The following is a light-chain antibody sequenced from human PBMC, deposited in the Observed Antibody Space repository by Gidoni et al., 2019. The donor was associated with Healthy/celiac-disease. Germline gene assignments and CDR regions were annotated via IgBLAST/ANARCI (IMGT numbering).Light chain of an antibody. J-gene: IGLJ2*01. CDR2: EGS. Sequence: QSALTQPASVSGSPVQSITISCTGTSSDVGSYNLVSWYQQHPGQAPKLMIYEGSKRPSGVSNRFSGSKSGNTASLTISGLQAEDEADYYCCSYAGSTTFVVFGGGTKLTVL. CDR3: CSYAGSTTFVV. CDR1: SSDVGSYNL. V-gene: IGLV2-23*03.